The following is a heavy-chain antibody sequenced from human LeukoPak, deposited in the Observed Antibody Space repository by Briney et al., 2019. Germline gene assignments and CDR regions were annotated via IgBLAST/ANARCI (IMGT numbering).Heavy chain of an antibody. D-gene: IGHD3-3*01. CDR2: TNSDGSTT. V-gene: IGHV3-74*01. CDR3: AREVRTTIFGVVNTYGMDV. CDR1: GFTFSSFW. Sequence: GGSLRLSCAASGFTFSSFWMHWVRQAPGKVLVWVSLTNSDGSTTNYADSVKGRFTISRDNAKSTLYLQMNSLRAEDAAVYYCAREVRTTIFGVVNTYGMDVWGQGTTVTVSS. J-gene: IGHJ6*02.